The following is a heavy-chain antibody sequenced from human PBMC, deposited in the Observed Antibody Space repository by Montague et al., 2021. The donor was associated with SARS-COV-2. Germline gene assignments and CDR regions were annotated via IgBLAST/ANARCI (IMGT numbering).Heavy chain of an antibody. CDR2: IYYSGNTYT. V-gene: IGHV4-61*08. CDR1: GDSVSSGAYY. J-gene: IGHJ5*02. Sequence: SETLSLTCTVSGDSVSSGAYYWSWIRQPPGKGLEWIAYIYYSGNTYTKYNPSLESRVSISVDTSKNQFSLKLTSEGAADTAVYYCAREYFDSSGLVWIDPWGQGTLVIVSS. CDR3: AREYFDSSGLVWIDP. D-gene: IGHD3-22*01.